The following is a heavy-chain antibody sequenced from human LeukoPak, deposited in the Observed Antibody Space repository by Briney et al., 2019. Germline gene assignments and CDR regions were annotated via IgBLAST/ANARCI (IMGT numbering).Heavy chain of an antibody. CDR2: IKYDGSET. Sequence: GGSLRLSCAASGFIFTSYWMSWVRQAPGQGLEWVANIKYDGSETYYVDSVKGRFTISRDNTKNSLYFQMNSLRAEDTAVYYCARVKYSYGFWDYWGQGTLVTVSS. CDR1: GFIFTSYW. J-gene: IGHJ4*02. D-gene: IGHD5-18*01. CDR3: ARVKYSYGFWDY. V-gene: IGHV3-7*01.